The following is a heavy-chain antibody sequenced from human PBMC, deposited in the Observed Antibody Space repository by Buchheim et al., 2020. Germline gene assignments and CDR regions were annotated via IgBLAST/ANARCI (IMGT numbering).Heavy chain of an antibody. CDR3: AKGIAIYMNYYYYNYMNA. CDR2: ITTSSSYI. D-gene: IGHD3-3*01. V-gene: IGHV3-21*01. CDR1: GFTFSSYN. J-gene: IGHJ6*03. Sequence: EVHLVESGGGLVKPGGSLRLSCAASGFTFSSYNMNWVRQAPGQGLEWVSSITTSSSYIYYADSVKGRFTISRDNAKNSLYLHMNSLSAEDTAVYYCAKGIAIYMNYYYYNYMNAWGKGTT.